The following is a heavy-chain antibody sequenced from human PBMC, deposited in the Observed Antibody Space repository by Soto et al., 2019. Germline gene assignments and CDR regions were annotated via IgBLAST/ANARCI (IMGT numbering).Heavy chain of an antibody. CDR1: GFSFSSFS. CDR3: ARGLGPDV. Sequence: EVQLVESGGGLVQPGGSLRLSCAASGFSFSSFSMNWVRQAPGKGLEWVSYIGSSGSTIYYADSVKGRFTISRDKAKNSVYLQMNSLRADDTAVYYCARGLGPDVWGQGTTVTVSS. J-gene: IGHJ6*02. V-gene: IGHV3-48*01. D-gene: IGHD1-26*01. CDR2: IGSSGSTI.